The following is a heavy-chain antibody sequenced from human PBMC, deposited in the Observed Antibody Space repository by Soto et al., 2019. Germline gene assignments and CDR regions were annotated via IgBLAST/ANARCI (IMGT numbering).Heavy chain of an antibody. D-gene: IGHD6-13*01. V-gene: IGHV2-5*02. CDR1: GVPLRTSEVG. CDR3: VHRAGMGGNSWLPGH. CDR2: LYWDDDK. Sequence: QITLKESGPTLGKPTPTLPLTCTFSGVPLRTSEVGWGLYRQPPGKALGWPALLYWDDDKRYNPSLKSRLTITKDTSKNQVVLTLTNMDPVDTATYYCVHRAGMGGNSWLPGHWGQGTLVTVSS. J-gene: IGHJ4*02.